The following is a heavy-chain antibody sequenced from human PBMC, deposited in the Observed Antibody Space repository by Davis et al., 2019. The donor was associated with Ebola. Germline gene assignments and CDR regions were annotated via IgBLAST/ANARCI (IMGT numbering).Heavy chain of an antibody. CDR1: GFTVSSNY. J-gene: IGHJ6*02. V-gene: IGHV3-66*01. CDR2: IYSGGST. CDR3: ARGVITMVRGAFYGMDV. Sequence: GESLKISCAASGFTVSSNYMSWVRQAPGKGLEWVSVIYSGGSTYYADSVKGRFTISRDNSKNTLYLQMNSLRAEDTAVYYCARGVITMVRGAFYGMDVWGQGTTVTVSS. D-gene: IGHD3-10*01.